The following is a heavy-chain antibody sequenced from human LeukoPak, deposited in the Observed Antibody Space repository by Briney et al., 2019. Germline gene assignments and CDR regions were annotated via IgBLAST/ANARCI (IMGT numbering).Heavy chain of an antibody. Sequence: SETLSLTCAVSGGSISSSNWWSWVRQPPGKGLEWIGEIYHSGSTNYNPSLKSRVTISVDTSKNQFSLKLSSVTAADTAVYYCARVKAAAGTYYYGMDVWGQGTTVTVSS. CDR2: IYHSGST. D-gene: IGHD6-13*01. CDR3: ARVKAAAGTYYYGMDV. V-gene: IGHV4-4*02. J-gene: IGHJ6*02. CDR1: GGSISSSNW.